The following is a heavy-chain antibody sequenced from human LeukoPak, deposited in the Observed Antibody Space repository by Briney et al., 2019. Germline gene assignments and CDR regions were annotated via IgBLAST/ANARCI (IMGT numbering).Heavy chain of an antibody. V-gene: IGHV4-4*07. CDR1: GESIGSYF. D-gene: IGHD3-10*01. CDR2: ISASGST. Sequence: SETLSLTCSVTGESIGSYFWSWIRQPAGKGLGWIGRISASGSTYYSPSLKSRVSMSLDKSKDQFSLNLTSLSAADTAIYYCARDEVYGELYYWGQGTLVSVSS. CDR3: ARDEVYGELYY. J-gene: IGHJ4*02.